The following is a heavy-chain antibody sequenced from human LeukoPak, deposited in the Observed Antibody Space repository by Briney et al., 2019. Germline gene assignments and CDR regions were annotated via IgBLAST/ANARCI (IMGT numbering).Heavy chain of an antibody. V-gene: IGHV4-39*07. CDR3: ARWGEYYYDSSAQYAFDI. D-gene: IGHD3-22*01. CDR2: IYYSGST. CDR1: GGSISSSSYY. J-gene: IGHJ3*02. Sequence: SETLSLTCTVSGGSISSSSYYWGWIRQPPGKGLEWIGSIYYSGSTYYNPSLKSRVTISVDTSKNQFSLKLSSVTAADTAVYYCARWGEYYYDSSAQYAFDIWGQGTMVTVSS.